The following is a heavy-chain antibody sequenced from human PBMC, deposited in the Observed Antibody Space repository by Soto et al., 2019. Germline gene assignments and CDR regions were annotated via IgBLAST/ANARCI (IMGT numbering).Heavy chain of an antibody. CDR1: GFTFSSYG. CDR2: ISYDGSNK. V-gene: IGHV3-30*18. D-gene: IGHD2-2*01. CDR3: AKVRNSRYCSSTSCYSPSGKAGTTGYFDY. Sequence: PGGSLRLSCAASGFTFSSYGMHWVRQAPGKGLEWVAVISYDGSNKYYADSVKGRLTISRDNSKNTLYLQMNSLRAEDTAVYYCAKVRNSRYCSSTSCYSPSGKAGTTGYFDYWGQGTLVTVSS. J-gene: IGHJ4*02.